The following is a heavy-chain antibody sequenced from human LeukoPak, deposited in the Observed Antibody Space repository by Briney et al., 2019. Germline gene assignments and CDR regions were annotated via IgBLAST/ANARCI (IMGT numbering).Heavy chain of an antibody. CDR2: ISGSGVST. J-gene: IGHJ4*02. Sequence: QAGGSLRLSCAASGFTFSSYAMSWVRQAPGKGLEWVSAISGSGVSTYYADSVKGRFTISRDNSKNTLYLQMNSLRAEDTAVYYCAKNEYFDILTGYFLFDYWGQGTLVTVSS. CDR1: GFTFSSYA. V-gene: IGHV3-23*01. D-gene: IGHD3-9*01. CDR3: AKNEYFDILTGYFLFDY.